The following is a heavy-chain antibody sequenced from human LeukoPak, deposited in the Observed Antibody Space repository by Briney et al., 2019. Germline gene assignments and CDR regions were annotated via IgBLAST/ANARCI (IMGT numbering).Heavy chain of an antibody. V-gene: IGHV1-46*01. CDR2: INPSGGST. CDR1: GYTFTSYY. CDR3: ARGAVRGVNYYYMDV. D-gene: IGHD3-10*01. Sequence: ASVKVSCKASGYTFTSYYMHWVRQAPGQGLEWMGIINPSGGSTSYAQKFQGRVTMTRDMSTSTVYMELSSLRSEDTAVYYCARGAVRGVNYYYMDVWGKGTTVTVSS. J-gene: IGHJ6*03.